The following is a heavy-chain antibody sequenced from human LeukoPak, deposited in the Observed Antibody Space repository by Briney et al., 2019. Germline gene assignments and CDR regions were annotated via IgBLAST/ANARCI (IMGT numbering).Heavy chain of an antibody. J-gene: IGHJ3*02. CDR3: AKDGGDDSSGYDAFDI. D-gene: IGHD3-22*01. CDR2: ISGSGGST. CDR1: GFTFSSYA. V-gene: IGHV3-23*01. Sequence: GGSLRLSCAASGFTFSSYAMSWVRQAAGKGLEWVSAISGSGGSTYYADSVKGRFTISRDNSKNTLYLQMNSLRAEDTAVYYCAKDGGDDSSGYDAFDIWGQGTMVTVSS.